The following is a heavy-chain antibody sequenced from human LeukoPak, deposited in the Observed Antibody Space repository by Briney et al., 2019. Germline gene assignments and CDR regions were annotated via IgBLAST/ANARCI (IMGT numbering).Heavy chain of an antibody. CDR2: IYYSGST. D-gene: IGHD3-16*02. CDR3: ASLLGELSWGAYYYYGMDV. Sequence: SETLSLTCTVSGGSISSSSYYWGWIRQPPGKGLEWIGSIYYSGSTYYNPSLKSRVTISVDTSKNQFSLKLSSVTVADTAVYYCASLLGELSWGAYYYYGMDVWGQGTTVTVSS. CDR1: GGSISSSSYY. V-gene: IGHV4-39*07. J-gene: IGHJ6*02.